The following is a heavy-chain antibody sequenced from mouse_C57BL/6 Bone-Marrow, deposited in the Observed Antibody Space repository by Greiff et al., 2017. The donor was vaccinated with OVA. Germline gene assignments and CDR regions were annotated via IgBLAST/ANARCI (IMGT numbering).Heavy chain of an antibody. CDR1: GFSLTSYA. CDR3: ARNFRYYSAWFAY. CDR2: IWPGGGT. V-gene: IGHV2-9-1*01. J-gene: IGHJ3*01. Sequence: VHLVESGPGLVAPSQCLSISCTVSGFSLTSYAISWVRQPPGKGLEWLGVIWPGGGTNSNSALKSRLSISTDNSNSQVFLKMNSLQTDDTARYYCARNFRYYSAWFAYWGQGTLVTVSA. D-gene: IGHD1-1*01.